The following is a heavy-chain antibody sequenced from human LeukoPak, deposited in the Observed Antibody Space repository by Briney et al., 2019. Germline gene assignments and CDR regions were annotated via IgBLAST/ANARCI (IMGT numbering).Heavy chain of an antibody. CDR3: ARDSSLLN. V-gene: IGHV3-21*01. J-gene: IGHJ4*02. CDR2: ISSSSSYI. CDR1: GFTVSSNY. Sequence: PGGSLRLSCAASGFTVSSNYMSWVRRAPGKGLEWVSSISSSSSYIYYADSVKGRFTISRDNAKNSLYLQMNSLRAEDTAVYYCARDSSLLNWGQGTLVTVSS.